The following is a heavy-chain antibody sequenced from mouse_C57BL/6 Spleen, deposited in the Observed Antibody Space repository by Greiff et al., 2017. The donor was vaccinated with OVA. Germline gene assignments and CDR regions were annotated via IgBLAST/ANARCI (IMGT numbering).Heavy chain of an antibody. CDR2: IDPETGGT. CDR1: GYTFTDYE. Sequence: QVQLKQSGAELVRPGASVTLSCKASGYTFTDYEMHWVKQTPVHGLAWIGAIDPETGGTAYNQKFKGKAILTADKSSRTAYMELRSLTSEDSAVYYCTRGGGYEQAMDYWGQGTSVTVSS. V-gene: IGHV1-15*01. CDR3: TRGGGYEQAMDY. D-gene: IGHD2-2*01. J-gene: IGHJ4*01.